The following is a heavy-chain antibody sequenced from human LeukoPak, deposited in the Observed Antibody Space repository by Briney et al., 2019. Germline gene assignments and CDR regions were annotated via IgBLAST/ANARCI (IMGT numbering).Heavy chain of an antibody. V-gene: IGHV3-30*04. J-gene: IGHJ4*02. CDR1: GFTFSSYA. CDR2: ISYDGSNK. CDR3: AKFRGGGIAARPAVLVLFDY. D-gene: IGHD6-6*01. Sequence: GGSLRLSCAASGFTFSSYAMHWVRQAPGKGLEWVAVISYDGSNKYYADSVKGRFTISRDNSKNTLYLQMNSLRAEDTAVYYCAKFRGGGIAARPAVLVLFDYWGQGTLVTVSS.